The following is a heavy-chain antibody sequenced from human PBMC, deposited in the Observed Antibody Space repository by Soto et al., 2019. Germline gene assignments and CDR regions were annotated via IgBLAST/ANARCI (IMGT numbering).Heavy chain of an antibody. Sequence: SVKVSCKASGGTFSSYTISWVRQAPGQGLEWMGRIIPILGIANYAQKFQGRVTITADKSTSTAYMELSSLRSEDTAVYYCARDSALFSDDAFDIGGKGKMVTVSS. J-gene: IGHJ3*02. D-gene: IGHD3-9*01. CDR1: GGTFSSYT. CDR3: ARDSALFSDDAFDI. CDR2: IIPILGIA. V-gene: IGHV1-69*04.